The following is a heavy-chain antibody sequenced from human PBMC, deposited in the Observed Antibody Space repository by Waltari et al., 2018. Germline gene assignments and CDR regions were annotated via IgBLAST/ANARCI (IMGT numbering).Heavy chain of an antibody. D-gene: IGHD6-13*01. CDR3: ARRGAAAAGYYYNMDV. CDR1: GYTFTSYY. CDR2: INTSGGST. V-gene: IGHV1-46*01. Sequence: QVQLVQSGAEVKTPGASVKVSCKASGYTFTSYYMHWVRQAPGQGLEWMGMINTSGGSTTYAQKVQGRVTMTRDTSTSTVYLEVSRLTSEDTAVYHCARRGAAAAGYYYNMDVWGQGTTVTVSS. J-gene: IGHJ6*02.